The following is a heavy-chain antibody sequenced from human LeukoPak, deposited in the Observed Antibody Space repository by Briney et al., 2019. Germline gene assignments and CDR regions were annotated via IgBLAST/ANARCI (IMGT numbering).Heavy chain of an antibody. V-gene: IGHV3-23*01. CDR3: AKRGAGYYFDY. CDR2: ITDSSGNT. Sequence: PGGPLRLSWAAAGSTFTSYAMSWGRQAPGKGLVWVSTITDSSGNTFYADSVKGRFTISRDNSKNTLYLQMNSLRAEDTAVYYCAKRGAGYYFDYWGQGTLVTVSS. CDR1: GSTFTSYA. J-gene: IGHJ4*02. D-gene: IGHD4/OR15-4a*01.